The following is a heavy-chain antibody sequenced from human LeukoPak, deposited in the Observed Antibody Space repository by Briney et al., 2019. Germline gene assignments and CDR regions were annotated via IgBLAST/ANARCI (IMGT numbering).Heavy chain of an antibody. V-gene: IGHV3-23*01. D-gene: IGHD1-14*01. J-gene: IGHJ4*02. CDR2: ISGSGGST. Sequence: PGGSLRLSCAASGFTFSSYWMSWVRQAPGKGLEWVSAISGSGGSTYYADSVKGRFTISRDNSKNTLYLQMNSLRAEDTAVYYCAKDEGSFTGFDYWGQGTLVTVSS. CDR1: GFTFSSYW. CDR3: AKDEGSFTGFDY.